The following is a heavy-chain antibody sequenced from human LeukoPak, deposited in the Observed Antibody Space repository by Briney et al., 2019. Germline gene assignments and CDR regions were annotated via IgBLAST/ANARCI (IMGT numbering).Heavy chain of an antibody. CDR3: AGGTANWFDP. D-gene: IGHD2-21*02. CDR1: GGSFSGYY. V-gene: IGHV4-34*01. Sequence: SETLSLTCAVYGGSFSGYYWSWIRQPPGKGLEWIGEINHSGSTNYNPSLKSRVTISVDTSKNQFSLKLSSVTAADTAVYYCAGGTANWFDPWGQGTLATVSS. J-gene: IGHJ5*02. CDR2: INHSGST.